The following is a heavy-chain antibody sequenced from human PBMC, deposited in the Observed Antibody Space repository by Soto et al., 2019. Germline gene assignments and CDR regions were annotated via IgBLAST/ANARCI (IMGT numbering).Heavy chain of an antibody. CDR3: ARGARITMVRGVRGYYYGMDV. Sequence: GESLKISCAASGFTFSSYWMHWVRQAPGKGLVWVSRINSDGSSTSYADSVKGRFTISRDNAKNTLYLQMNSLRAEDTAVYYCARGARITMVRGVRGYYYGMDVWGQGTTVTVSS. CDR2: INSDGSST. D-gene: IGHD3-10*01. J-gene: IGHJ6*02. CDR1: GFTFSSYW. V-gene: IGHV3-74*01.